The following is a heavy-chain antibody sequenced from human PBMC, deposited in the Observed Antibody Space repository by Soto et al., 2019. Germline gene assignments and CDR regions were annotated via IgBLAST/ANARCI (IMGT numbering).Heavy chain of an antibody. CDR1: GYTITGYY. Sequence: GASVKVSCTSSGYTITGYYMHWVRQAPGQGLEWMGWINPNSGGTNYAQKFQGWVTMTRDTSISTAYMELSRLRSDDTAVYYCARGRPAYYDFWSGYRFDPWGQGTLVTVSS. CDR3: ARGRPAYYDFWSGYRFDP. V-gene: IGHV1-2*04. J-gene: IGHJ5*02. D-gene: IGHD3-3*01. CDR2: INPNSGGT.